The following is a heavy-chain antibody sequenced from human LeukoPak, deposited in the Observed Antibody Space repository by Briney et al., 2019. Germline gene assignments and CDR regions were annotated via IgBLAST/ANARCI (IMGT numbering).Heavy chain of an antibody. CDR1: GYTFTSYY. V-gene: IGHV1-46*01. J-gene: IGHJ6*02. Sequence: ASVKVSCKASGYTFTSYYMHWVRQAPGQGLEWMGIINPSGGSTSYAQKFQGRVTMTRDTSTSTVYMELSSLRSEDTAVYYCARERSIAVAEYYGMDVWGQGTTVTVSS. D-gene: IGHD6-19*01. CDR2: INPSGGST. CDR3: ARERSIAVAEYYGMDV.